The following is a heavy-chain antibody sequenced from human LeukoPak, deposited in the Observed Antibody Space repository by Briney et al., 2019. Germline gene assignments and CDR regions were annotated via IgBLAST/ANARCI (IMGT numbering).Heavy chain of an antibody. D-gene: IGHD3-10*01. Sequence: SETLSLTCTVSGGSISSYYWSWIRQPPGKGLEWIGYIYYSGSTNYNPSLKSRVTISVDTSKNQFSLKLSSVTAADTAVYYCATGVLLWFGEPGGFDYWGQGTLVTVSS. CDR2: IYYSGST. CDR1: GGSISSYY. J-gene: IGHJ4*02. V-gene: IGHV4-59*08. CDR3: ATGVLLWFGEPGGFDY.